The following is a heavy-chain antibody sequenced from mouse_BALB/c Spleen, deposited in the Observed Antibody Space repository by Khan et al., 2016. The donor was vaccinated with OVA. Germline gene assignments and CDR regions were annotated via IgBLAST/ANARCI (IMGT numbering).Heavy chain of an antibody. J-gene: IGHJ4*01. D-gene: IGHD2-3*01. Sequence: EVQLVETGPGLVKPSQSLSLTCTVTGYSITSDYAWNWIRQFPGNKLEWMGYISYSGSTTYNPTLKSRTSITGDTSKTQFFMQLNSVTAEDTATYYCARDGSRYNYAMDYWGQGTSVTVSS. CDR2: ISYSGST. CDR1: GYSITSDYA. V-gene: IGHV3-2*02. CDR3: ARDGSRYNYAMDY.